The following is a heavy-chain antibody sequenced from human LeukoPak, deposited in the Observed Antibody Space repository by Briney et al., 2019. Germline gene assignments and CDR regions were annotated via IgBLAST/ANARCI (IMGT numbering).Heavy chain of an antibody. D-gene: IGHD5/OR15-5a*01. Sequence: PGGSLRLSCAASGFTFSSYGMHWVRQAPDKGLEWVAVISHDGSYKYYADSVKGRFTISRDNSKNTLYLQMNSLRPEDTAVYYCAKTSVNFYYYYDMDAWGQGTTVTVSS. CDR3: AKTSVNFYYYYDMDA. CDR1: GFTFSSYG. J-gene: IGHJ6*02. V-gene: IGHV3-30*18. CDR2: ISHDGSYK.